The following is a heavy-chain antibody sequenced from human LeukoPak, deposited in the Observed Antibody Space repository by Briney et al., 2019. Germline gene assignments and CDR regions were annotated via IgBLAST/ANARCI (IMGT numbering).Heavy chain of an antibody. Sequence: GGSLRLSCAAFGFTFSSYSMNWVRQAPGKGLEWVSSISSSSSYIYYADSVKGRFTISRDNAKNSLYLQMNSLRAEDTAVYYCARDSRLVGEWELYFDYWGQGTLVTVSS. CDR1: GFTFSSYS. CDR2: ISSSSSYI. V-gene: IGHV3-21*01. CDR3: ARDSRLVGEWELYFDY. D-gene: IGHD1-26*01. J-gene: IGHJ4*02.